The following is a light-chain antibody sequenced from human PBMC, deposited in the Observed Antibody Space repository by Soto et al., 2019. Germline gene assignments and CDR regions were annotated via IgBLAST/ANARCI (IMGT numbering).Light chain of an antibody. V-gene: IGKV3-11*01. CDR3: QQRGDWPLT. CDR2: GAF. CDR1: QSISNY. J-gene: IGKJ4*01. Sequence: EIVLSQSPATLSLSPGERATLSCRASQSISNYLAWYQQKPGQAPRLLIYGAFNRATDIPARFSGSGSGAEFTLTISSLEPEDSAVYYCQQRGDWPLTFGGGTKVQIK.